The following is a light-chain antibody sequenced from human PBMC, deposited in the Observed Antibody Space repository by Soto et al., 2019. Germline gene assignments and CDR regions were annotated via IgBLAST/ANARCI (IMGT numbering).Light chain of an antibody. CDR3: QQYNSPAT. J-gene: IGKJ2*01. CDR2: DAS. Sequence: DIQMTQSPSTLSASVGDRVTITCRASQNINRWLAWYQQKPGKAPKVLIYDASSLESGVPSRFSGSGTGTDFTLTISSLQPDDVATYNCQQYNSPATFGQGTKLEIK. CDR1: QNINRW. V-gene: IGKV1-5*01.